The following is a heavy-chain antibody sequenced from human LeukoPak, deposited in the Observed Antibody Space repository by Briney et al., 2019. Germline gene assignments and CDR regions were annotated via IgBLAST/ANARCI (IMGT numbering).Heavy chain of an antibody. J-gene: IGHJ6*03. CDR3: ARHIAKGGGWYDTTYYYYYMDV. Sequence: PSETLSLTCTVSGGSISSYYWSWIRQPPGKGLEWIGYIYYSGSTNYNPSLKSRVTISVDTSKNQFSLKLSSVIAADTAVYYCARHIAKGGGWYDTTYYYYYMDVWGKGTTVTVSS. CDR1: GGSISSYY. D-gene: IGHD6-19*01. CDR2: IYYSGST. V-gene: IGHV4-59*08.